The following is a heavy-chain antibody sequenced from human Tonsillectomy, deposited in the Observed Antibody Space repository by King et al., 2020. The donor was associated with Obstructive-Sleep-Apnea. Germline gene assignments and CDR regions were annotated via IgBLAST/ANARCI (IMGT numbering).Heavy chain of an antibody. CDR3: VRDLYWAFDY. Sequence: VQLVESGGGLVQPGGSLTLSCEASGFSFSSFSLNWVRQAPGKGLEWVSYLRQGNDDYAESVRGRFTISRDDDKNSLFLHMNNLRAEDTGLYFCVRDLYWAFDYWGQGTLVTVSS. D-gene: IGHD2-8*02. CDR2: LRQGND. CDR1: GFSFSSFS. V-gene: IGHV3-48*04. J-gene: IGHJ4*02.